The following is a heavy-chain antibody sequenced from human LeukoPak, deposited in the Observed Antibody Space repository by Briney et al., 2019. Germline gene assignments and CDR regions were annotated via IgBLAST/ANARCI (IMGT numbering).Heavy chain of an antibody. D-gene: IGHD3-9*01. V-gene: IGHV3-48*02. Sequence: GGSLRLSCATSGFSFTDYPMNWVRQAPGKGLEGISNIRTTADGAKYAYYADSVKGRVTISRDDGKNTLYLHMNSLRDDDTAVYYCATDQRYAFDYWGQGILVTVSS. CDR2: IRTTADGAKYA. CDR1: GFSFTDYP. J-gene: IGHJ4*02. CDR3: ATDQRYAFDY.